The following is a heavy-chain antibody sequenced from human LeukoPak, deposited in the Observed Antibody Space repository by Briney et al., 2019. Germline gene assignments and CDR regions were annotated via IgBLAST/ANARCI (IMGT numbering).Heavy chain of an antibody. Sequence: GGSLRLSREASGFTFSNYAMTWVRQAPGKGLEWVSSMTVTGRTTSYADSVKGRFTMSRDNSKSTLYLQMNSLRAGDTAIYYCGRDPNGDYIGAFEFWGHGTLVTVSS. CDR3: GRDPNGDYIGAFEF. CDR1: GFTFSNYA. CDR2: MTVTGRTT. D-gene: IGHD4-17*01. J-gene: IGHJ3*01. V-gene: IGHV3-23*01.